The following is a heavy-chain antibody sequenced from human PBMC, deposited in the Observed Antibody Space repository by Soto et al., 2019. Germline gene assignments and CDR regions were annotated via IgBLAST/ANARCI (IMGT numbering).Heavy chain of an antibody. Sequence: QVQLVESGGGVVQPGRSLRLSCAASGFTFSNYAMHWVRQAPGKGLEWVTIISYDGSNKYYADSVKGRFTISRDNSKNTLYLQMNSLRAEDMAVYYCARAGIAAAGTSHYYYGMDVWGQGTTVTVSS. J-gene: IGHJ6*02. CDR2: ISYDGSNK. CDR1: GFTFSNYA. CDR3: ARAGIAAAGTSHYYYGMDV. V-gene: IGHV3-30-3*01. D-gene: IGHD6-13*01.